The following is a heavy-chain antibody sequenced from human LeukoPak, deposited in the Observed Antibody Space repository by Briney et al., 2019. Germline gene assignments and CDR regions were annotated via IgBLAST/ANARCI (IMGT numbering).Heavy chain of an antibody. CDR3: ARDNNNGEWLLSVDY. CDR2: ISYDGSNK. J-gene: IGHJ4*02. Sequence: GGSLRLSCAASGFTLSSYAMHWVRQAPGKGLEWVAVISYDGSNKYYADSVKGRFTISRDNSKNTLYLQMNSLRAEDTAVYYCARDNNNGEWLLSVDYWGQGTLVTVSS. D-gene: IGHD3-3*01. CDR1: GFTLSSYA. V-gene: IGHV3-30*01.